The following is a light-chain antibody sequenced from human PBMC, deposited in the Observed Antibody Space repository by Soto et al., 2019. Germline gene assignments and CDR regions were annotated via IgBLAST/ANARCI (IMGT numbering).Light chain of an antibody. Sequence: EIVLTQSPGTLSLSPGERATLSCRASQSVSSSYLAWYQQKPGQAPRRLIYGASSRATGIPDRFSGSGSGTDFTLTISRLEPEDFAVYYCEQYGSSLDTCGQGTKLEIK. J-gene: IGKJ2*01. V-gene: IGKV3-20*01. CDR1: QSVSSSY. CDR2: GAS. CDR3: EQYGSSLDT.